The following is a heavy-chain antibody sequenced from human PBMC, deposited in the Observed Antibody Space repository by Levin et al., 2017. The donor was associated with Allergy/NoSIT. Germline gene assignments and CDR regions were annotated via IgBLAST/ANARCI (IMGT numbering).Heavy chain of an antibody. CDR3: ARVTYYYGSSCYSKGHWFDP. CDR2: IYYSGST. V-gene: IGHV4-61*01. D-gene: IGHD3-22*01. J-gene: IGHJ5*02. CDR1: GGSVSSGSYY. Sequence: PSETLSPTCTVSGGSVSSGSYYWSWIRQPPGKGLEWIGYIYYSGSTNYNPSLKSRVTISVDTSKNQFSLKLISVTAADTAVYYWARVTYYYGSSCYSKGHWFDPWGQGTLVTVSS.